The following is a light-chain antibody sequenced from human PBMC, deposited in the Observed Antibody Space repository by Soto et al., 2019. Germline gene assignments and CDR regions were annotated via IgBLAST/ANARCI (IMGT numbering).Light chain of an antibody. Sequence: IVMTQSAAALSVSAGERATLSWRASRGISSNLAWYQQKPGQAPRLLIYGASNRATGIPDRFSGSGYGADFNLTISSLETEDFGVYYCQQRGSWPPTFGQGTRLEIK. CDR2: GAS. CDR3: QQRGSWPPT. V-gene: IGKV3-11*01. CDR1: RGISSN. J-gene: IGKJ5*01.